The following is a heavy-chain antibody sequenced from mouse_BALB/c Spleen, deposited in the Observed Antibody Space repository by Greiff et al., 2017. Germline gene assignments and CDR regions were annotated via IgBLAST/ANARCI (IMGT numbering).Heavy chain of an antibody. V-gene: IGHV1S132*01. Sequence: VQLQQSGAELVKPWASVKLSCKTSGYTFTSYWIQWVKQRPGQGLGWLGEIFPGTGTTYYNEKFKGKATLTIDTYSSTAYMQLRSLTSEDSAVYFCARESTGYAMDDWGQGTSVTVSS. CDR1: GYTFTSYW. CDR2: IFPGTGTT. D-gene: IGHD5-1*01. CDR3: ARESTGYAMDD. J-gene: IGHJ4*01.